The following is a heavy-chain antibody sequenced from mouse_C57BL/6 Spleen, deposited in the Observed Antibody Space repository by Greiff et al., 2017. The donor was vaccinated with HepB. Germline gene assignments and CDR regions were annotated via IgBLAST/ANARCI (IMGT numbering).Heavy chain of an antibody. CDR1: GFTFSSYG. CDR3: ARGGTTVVATRYFDV. CDR2: ISSGGSYT. D-gene: IGHD1-1*01. Sequence: VQLKESGGDLVKPGGSLKLSCAASGFTFSSYGMSWVRQTPDKRLEWVATISSGGSYTYYPDSVKGRFTISRDNAKNTLYMQMSSLKSEDTAMYYCARGGTTVVATRYFDVWGTGTTVTVSS. J-gene: IGHJ1*03. V-gene: IGHV5-6*01.